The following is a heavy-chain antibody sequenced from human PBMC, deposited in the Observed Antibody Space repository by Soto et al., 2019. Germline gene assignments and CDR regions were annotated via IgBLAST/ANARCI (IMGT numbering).Heavy chain of an antibody. V-gene: IGHV3-9*01. CDR3: AKDKGPRNCSTRNCFWVALGMDV. J-gene: IGHJ6*02. CDR2: ISWNSDTI. D-gene: IGHD2-2*01. Sequence: EVQLVESVGGLVQPGRSLTLSCAASGFTFDDYDMHWVRQAPGKGLEWVPGISWNSDTIGYADSVRGRFTISRDNAENFLYLKMNSLGAEDTALYYCAKDKGPRNCSTRNCFWVALGMDVWGQGSTVTVSS. CDR1: GFTFDDYD.